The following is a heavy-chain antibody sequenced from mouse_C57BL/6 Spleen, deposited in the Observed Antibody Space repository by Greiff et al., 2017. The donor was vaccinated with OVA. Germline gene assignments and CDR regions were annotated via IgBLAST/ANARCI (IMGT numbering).Heavy chain of an antibody. CDR2: IDPNSGGT. Sequence: QVQLQQPGAELVKPGASVKLSCKASGYTFTSYWMHWVKQRPGRGLERIGRIDPNSGGTKYNEKFKSKATLTVDKPSSTAYMQLSSLTSEDSAVYYCARYYYYAMDYWGQGTSVTVSS. J-gene: IGHJ4*01. V-gene: IGHV1-72*01. CDR3: ARYYYYAMDY. CDR1: GYTFTSYW.